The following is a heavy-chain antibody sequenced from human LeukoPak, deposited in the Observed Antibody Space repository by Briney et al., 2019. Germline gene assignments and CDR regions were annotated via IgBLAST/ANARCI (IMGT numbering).Heavy chain of an antibody. CDR1: GYTFTSYG. D-gene: IGHD1-7*01. V-gene: IGHV1-18*01. Sequence: ASVKVSCKASGYTFTSYGISWVRQAPGQGLQWLGWISASNGNTDYAQKFRDRVTMSTDTSTGTAYLDVRSLTSDDTAVYYCARDHSNWNYAPDFWGQGTLVIVSS. CDR2: ISASNGNT. CDR3: ARDHSNWNYAPDF. J-gene: IGHJ4*02.